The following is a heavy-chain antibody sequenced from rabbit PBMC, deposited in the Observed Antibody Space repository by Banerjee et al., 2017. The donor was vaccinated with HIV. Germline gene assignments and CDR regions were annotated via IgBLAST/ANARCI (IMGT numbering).Heavy chain of an antibody. CDR1: GFSFSYGYC. D-gene: IGHD6-1*01. V-gene: IGHV1S45*01. J-gene: IGHJ4*01. CDR3: ARGPYFGYVGYGYGTYFNL. Sequence: QEQLKETGGGLVQPGGSLTLTCTASGFSFSYGYCMCWVRQAPGKGLEWIACIGVGVGGTNYASWAKGRFTISKTSSTTVTLQMTSLTAADTATYFCARGPYFGYVGYGYGTYFNLWGPGTLVTVS. CDR2: IGVGVGGT.